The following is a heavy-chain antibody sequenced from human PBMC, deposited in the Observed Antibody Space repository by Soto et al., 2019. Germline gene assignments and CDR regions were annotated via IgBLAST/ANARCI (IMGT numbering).Heavy chain of an antibody. Sequence: SETLSVTCRVADGSSSSYYLSWIRQPPGKGLEWIGYIYYSGSTNYNPSLKSRVTISVDTSKNQFSLKLSSVTAADTAVYYCASTAYYDFWSGPEPPYYFDYWGQGTLVTVSS. CDR1: DGSSSSYY. J-gene: IGHJ4*02. CDR3: ASTAYYDFWSGPEPPYYFDY. CDR2: IYYSGST. D-gene: IGHD3-3*01. V-gene: IGHV4-59*08.